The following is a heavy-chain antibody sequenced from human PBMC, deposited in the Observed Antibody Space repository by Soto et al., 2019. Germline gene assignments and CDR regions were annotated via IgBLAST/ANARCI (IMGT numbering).Heavy chain of an antibody. CDR1: GGSVSSSSYY. CDR2: VYYSGST. Sequence: SETLSLTCTVSGGSVSSSSYYWGWVRQPPGKGLEWIGSVYYSGSTYYNPSLESRVTISVDKSKNQFSLKLMSVTAADTAVYYCSCGLAFLFMSKFLIRAYYFDYWGPGTLVTVSS. V-gene: IGHV4-39*07. CDR3: SCGLAFLFMSKFLIRAYYFDY. J-gene: IGHJ4*02. D-gene: IGHD3-3*01.